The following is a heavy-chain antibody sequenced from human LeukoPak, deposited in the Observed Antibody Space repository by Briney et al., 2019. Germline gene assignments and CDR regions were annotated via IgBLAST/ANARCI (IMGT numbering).Heavy chain of an antibody. J-gene: IGHJ4*02. CDR2: IYYSRST. V-gene: IGHV4-31*03. Sequence: SETLSLTCTVSGGSISSGGYYWSWIRQHPGKGLEWIGYIYYSRSTYYNPSLKSRVTISVDTSKNQFSLKLSSVTAADTAVYYCARVPGYYHDSSGYYQDYWGQGTLVTVSS. D-gene: IGHD3-22*01. CDR3: ARVPGYYHDSSGYYQDY. CDR1: GGSISSGGYY.